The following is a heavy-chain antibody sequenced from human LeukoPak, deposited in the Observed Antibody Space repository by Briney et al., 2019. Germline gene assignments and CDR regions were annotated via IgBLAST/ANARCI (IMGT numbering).Heavy chain of an antibody. J-gene: IGHJ3*02. V-gene: IGHV1-2*06. CDR2: INPNSGGT. Sequence: ASVKVSCEASGYTFTGYYIHWVRQAPGQGLEWMGRINPNSGGTNYAQNFQGRVTMTRDTSINTAYMELGRLRSDDTAVYYCAASIMVVAAMDAFDIWGQGTRVTVSS. D-gene: IGHD2-15*01. CDR3: AASIMVVAAMDAFDI. CDR1: GYTFTGYY.